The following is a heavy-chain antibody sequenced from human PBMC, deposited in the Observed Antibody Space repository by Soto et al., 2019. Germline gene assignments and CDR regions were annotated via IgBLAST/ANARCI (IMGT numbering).Heavy chain of an antibody. CDR3: AKDAVYYYDSSGSRFDP. J-gene: IGHJ5*02. D-gene: IGHD3-22*01. V-gene: IGHV3-23*01. Sequence: PXGSLRLSCAASGFTFSSYAMSWVRQAPGKGLEWVSAISGSGGSTYYADSVKGRFTISRDNSKNTLYLQMNSLRAEDTAVYYCAKDAVYYYDSSGSRFDPWGQGTLVTVSS. CDR1: GFTFSSYA. CDR2: ISGSGGST.